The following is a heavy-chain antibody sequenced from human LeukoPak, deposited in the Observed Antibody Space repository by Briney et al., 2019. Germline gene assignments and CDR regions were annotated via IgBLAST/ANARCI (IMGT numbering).Heavy chain of an antibody. Sequence: KPGESLKISCKGSGYSFTNYWIGWVRQMPGKGLESMGIINPADSDTRKSPAFHGQVTISADKSISTAYLQWSSLKAADSAMYYCARVMYGGKEGTFDYWGQGTLVTVSS. V-gene: IGHV5-51*01. CDR1: GYSFTNYW. D-gene: IGHD4-23*01. J-gene: IGHJ4*02. CDR3: ARVMYGGKEGTFDY. CDR2: INPADSDT.